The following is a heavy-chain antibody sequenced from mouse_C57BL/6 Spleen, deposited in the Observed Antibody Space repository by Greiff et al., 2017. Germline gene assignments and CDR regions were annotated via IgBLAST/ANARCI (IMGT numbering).Heavy chain of an antibody. CDR3: ARRGWAY. J-gene: IGHJ3*01. V-gene: IGHV1-76*01. CDR2: IYPGSGNT. CDR1: GYTFTDYY. Sequence: QVQLQQSGAELVRPGASVKLSCKASGYTFTDYYINWVKQRPGQGLEWIARIYPGSGNTYYNEKFKGKATLTAEKSSSTAYMQLSSLTSVDSAVYFCARRGWAYWGQGTLVTVSA.